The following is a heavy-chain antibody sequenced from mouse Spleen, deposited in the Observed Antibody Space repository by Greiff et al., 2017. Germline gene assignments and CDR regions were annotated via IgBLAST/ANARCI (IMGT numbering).Heavy chain of an antibody. J-gene: IGHJ1*03. Sequence: EVKLMESGGGLVKPGGSLKLSCAASGFTFSDYGMHWVRQAPATGLEWVAYLSSGSSTIYYADTVKGRFPIYRDNAKNTLFLQMTSLRSEDTAMYYCARPTGTWYFDVWGTGTTVTVSS. V-gene: IGHV5-17*01. CDR2: LSSGSSTI. D-gene: IGHD4-1*01. CDR3: ARPTGTWYFDV. CDR1: GFTFSDYG.